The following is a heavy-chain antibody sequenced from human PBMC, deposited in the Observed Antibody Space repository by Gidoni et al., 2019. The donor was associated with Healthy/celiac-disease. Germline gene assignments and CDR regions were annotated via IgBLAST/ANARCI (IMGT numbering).Heavy chain of an antibody. CDR1: GFTFSSYG. CDR2: ISYDGSNK. CDR3: AKEGGVADVDYYYYGMDV. V-gene: IGHV3-30*18. Sequence: QVQLVESGGGVVQPGRSLRLSCAASGFTFSSYGMHWVRQAPGKGLEWVAVISYDGSNKYYADSVKGRFTISRDNSKNTLYLQMNSLRAEDTAVYYCAKEGGVADVDYYYYGMDVWGQGTTVTVSS. J-gene: IGHJ6*02. D-gene: IGHD6-19*01.